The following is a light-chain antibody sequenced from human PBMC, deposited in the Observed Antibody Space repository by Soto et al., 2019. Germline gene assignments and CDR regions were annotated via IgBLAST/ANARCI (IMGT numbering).Light chain of an antibody. CDR2: DAS. CDR3: QEYESHLRT. CDR1: EPISSW. V-gene: IGKV1-5*01. Sequence: GDRIPITCRASEPISSWLAWYQQKSGKAPQLLIYDASTLESGVPSRFSGSGFGTEFSLTISSLQPDDFATYYCQEYESHLRTFGPGTKVEIK. J-gene: IGKJ1*01.